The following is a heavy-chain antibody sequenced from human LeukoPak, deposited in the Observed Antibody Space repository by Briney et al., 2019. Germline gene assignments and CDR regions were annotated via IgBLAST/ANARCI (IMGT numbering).Heavy chain of an antibody. CDR3: ARDTDYYDSSGLRRGVGYNWFDP. CDR1: GYSISSGYY. CDR2: IYRSGST. D-gene: IGHD3-22*01. J-gene: IGHJ5*02. V-gene: IGHV4-38-2*02. Sequence: SETLSLTCTVSGYSISSGYYWGWIRQPPGKGLEWIGSIYRSGSTYYNPSLKSRVTISVDTSKNQFSLKLSSVTAADTAVYYCARDTDYYDSSGLRRGVGYNWFDPWGQGTLVTVSS.